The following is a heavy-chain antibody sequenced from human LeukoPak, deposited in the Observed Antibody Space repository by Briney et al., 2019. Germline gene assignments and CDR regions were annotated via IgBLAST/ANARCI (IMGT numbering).Heavy chain of an antibody. CDR3: AGYNCTSTSCYTGGFDY. CDR2: ISGSGRST. D-gene: IGHD2-2*02. J-gene: IGHJ4*02. Sequence: GGSLRLSCATSGFTFTTYAMSWVRQAPGKGLEWVSAISGSGRSTYYADSVKGRFTISRDNSENTLYLHMNSLRAEDTAVYYCAGYNCTSTSCYTGGFDYWAREPWSPSPQ. CDR1: GFTFTTYA. V-gene: IGHV3-23*01.